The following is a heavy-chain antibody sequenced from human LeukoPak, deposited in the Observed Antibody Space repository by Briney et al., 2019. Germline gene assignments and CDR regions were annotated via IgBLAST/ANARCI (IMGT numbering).Heavy chain of an antibody. V-gene: IGHV3-48*01. CDR2: ICSTCSTI. CDR3: ARGPGYGHFFDY. Sequence: GGSLRLSCAASGFKFSSYSMNWVRQTPGKGLEWISYICSTCSTIYYSASVRGRFTISRDNAMDVLYLQMNSLRVEDTAVYYCARGPGYGHFFDYWGQGTLVTVSS. CDR1: GFKFSSYS. J-gene: IGHJ4*02. D-gene: IGHD4-17*01.